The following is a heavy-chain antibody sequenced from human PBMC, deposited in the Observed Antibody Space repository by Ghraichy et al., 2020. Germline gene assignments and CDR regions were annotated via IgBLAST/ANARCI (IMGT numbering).Heavy chain of an antibody. Sequence: GESLNISCAASVFTFSNYWMYWVRQAPGNVLLWVSRINSYAITTTYADSVKGRFTISRDNAWNTLYLQMNSLSNEDTAVYFWGRVVQYKKVEYWGKGTLVTVAS. CDR3: GRVVQYKKVEY. J-gene: IGHJ4*02. CDR1: VFTFSNYW. D-gene: IGHD2/OR15-2a*01. V-gene: IGHV3-74*01. CDR2: INSYAITT.